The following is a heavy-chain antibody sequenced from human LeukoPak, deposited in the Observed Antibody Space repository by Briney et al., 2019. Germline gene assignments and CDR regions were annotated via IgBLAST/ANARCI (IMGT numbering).Heavy chain of an antibody. CDR2: IYPRDSDT. CDR3: ARRYYDSGSYYFDY. D-gene: IGHD3-10*01. CDR1: GYSFTSYW. J-gene: IGHJ4*02. Sequence: GESLKISCKSSGYSFTSYWIGWVRQMPGKGLEWMGIIYPRDSDTRYSPSFQGQVTMSADMSISTAYLQWSSLTASDTATYYCARRYYDSGSYYFDYWGQGTLVTVSS. V-gene: IGHV5-51*01.